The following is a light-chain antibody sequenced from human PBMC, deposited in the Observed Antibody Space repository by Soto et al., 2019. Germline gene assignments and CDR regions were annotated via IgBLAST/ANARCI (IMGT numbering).Light chain of an antibody. V-gene: IGKV3-15*01. CDR2: GAS. Sequence: VMTQSPATLSVSPGERATLSCRASQTIKSNLAWYQQKSGQPPRLLIYGASIRATGIPVRFSGSGSGTEFTLTISSLQSEDSALYYCQQYVSSPWAFGQGTKVEI. CDR1: QTIKSN. J-gene: IGKJ1*01. CDR3: QQYVSSPWA.